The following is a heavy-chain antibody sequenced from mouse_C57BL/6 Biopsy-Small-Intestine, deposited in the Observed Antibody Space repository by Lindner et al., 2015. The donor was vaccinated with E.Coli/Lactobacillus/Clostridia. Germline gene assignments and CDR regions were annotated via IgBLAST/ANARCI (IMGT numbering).Heavy chain of an antibody. Sequence: SVKVSCKASGGTFSSYAITWVRQAPGQGLEWMGGIIPIFGTANYAQKFQGRVTITADESTSTAYMELSSLRSEDSAVYYCALYYDYLWGSLEPNYYFDYWGQGTLVTVSS. CDR3: ALYYDYLWGSLEPNYYFDY. D-gene: IGHD2-4*01. J-gene: IGHJ2*01. V-gene: IGHV1-81*01. CDR2: IIPIFGTA. CDR1: GGTFSSYA.